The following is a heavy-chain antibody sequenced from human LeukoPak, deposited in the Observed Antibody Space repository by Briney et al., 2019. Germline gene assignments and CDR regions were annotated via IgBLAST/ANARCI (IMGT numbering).Heavy chain of an antibody. V-gene: IGHV3-33*06. J-gene: IGHJ4*02. CDR1: GFTFSSYG. CDR2: IWYDGSNT. D-gene: IGHD6-19*01. CDR3: AKDYSSGWMEY. Sequence: GGSLRLSCAASGFTFSSYGMHWVRQAPGKGLEWVAVIWYDGSNTYYADSVKGRFTISRDNSKNTLNLQMNSLRAGDTAVYYCAKDYSSGWMEYWGQGTLVTVSS.